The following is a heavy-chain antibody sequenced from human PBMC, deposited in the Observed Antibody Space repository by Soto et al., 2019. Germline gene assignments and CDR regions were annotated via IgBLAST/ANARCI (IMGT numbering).Heavy chain of an antibody. CDR1: GGTFSSYA. CDR3: ARPPGGRGYYYGMDV. Sequence: QVQLVQSGAEVKKPGSSVKVSCKASGGTFSSYAISWVRQAPGQGLEWMGGIIPIFGTANYAQKFQGRVTMTTEESSXTAYMELSSLRSEDTAVYYCARPPGGRGYYYGMDVWGQGTTVTVSS. J-gene: IGHJ6*02. CDR2: IIPIFGTA. D-gene: IGHD2-15*01. V-gene: IGHV1-69*05.